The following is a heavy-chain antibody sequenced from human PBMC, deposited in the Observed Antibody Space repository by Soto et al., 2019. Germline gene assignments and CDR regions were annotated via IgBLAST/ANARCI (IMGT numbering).Heavy chain of an antibody. CDR1: GFTFSCCA. Sequence: EVQLLESGGGLVQPGGSLRLSCAASGFTFSCCAMSWVPQAPGKGLDYVSTIHGDGDYINYSNSLKGRFTISRDNSRNTLYLQMNSLRADDTAVYYCVKNRGSGCLSYWSFASWGRGSLVTVSS. D-gene: IGHD5-12*01. V-gene: IGHV3-23*01. CDR2: IHGDGDYI. J-gene: IGHJ2*01. CDR3: VKNRGSGCLSYWSFAS.